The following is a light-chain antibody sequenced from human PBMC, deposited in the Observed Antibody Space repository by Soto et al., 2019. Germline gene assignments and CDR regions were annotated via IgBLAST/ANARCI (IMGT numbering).Light chain of an antibody. Sequence: DIQMTQSPSSLSASVGDRVILTCRASQGIRHYLAWFRQKPGTAPESLIYDATSLQGEVPPKFNGTGSGTEFTLTISSLQPEDFATYYCQQYYTYPSFGGGTKVDIK. V-gene: IGKV1-16*02. J-gene: IGKJ4*01. CDR3: QQYYTYPS. CDR1: QGIRHY. CDR2: DAT.